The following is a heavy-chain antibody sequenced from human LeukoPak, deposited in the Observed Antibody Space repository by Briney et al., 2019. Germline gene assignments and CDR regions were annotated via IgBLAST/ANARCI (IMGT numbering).Heavy chain of an antibody. V-gene: IGHV3-7*01. Sequence: PGGFLRLSCTVSGFTSFSGHWMNWVRQAPGKGLEWVANIRFDGSEIGYGDSVEGRFIISRDNSKNSLYLQMNSLRAEDTAVYYGATRNNFEYWGQGTLVTVSS. J-gene: IGHJ4*02. CDR3: ATRNNFEY. CDR2: IRFDGSEI. CDR1: GFTSFSGHW.